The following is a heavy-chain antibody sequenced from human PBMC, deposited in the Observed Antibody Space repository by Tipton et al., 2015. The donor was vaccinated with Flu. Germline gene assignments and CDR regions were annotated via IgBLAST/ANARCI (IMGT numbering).Heavy chain of an antibody. CDR1: GASVINNDLY. V-gene: IGHV4-39*07. J-gene: IGHJ4*02. D-gene: IGHD1-1*01. CDR3: TRQLEAATRSSN. CDR2: VFHSGTT. Sequence: LVQSSETLSLTCTVSGASVINNDLYWGWVRQPPGKEPEWIGRVFHSGTTYYSLPLERRTNISIDTSKNQFSLSLRSVTAADTAVYYCTRQLEAATRSSNWGQGTLVTVSS.